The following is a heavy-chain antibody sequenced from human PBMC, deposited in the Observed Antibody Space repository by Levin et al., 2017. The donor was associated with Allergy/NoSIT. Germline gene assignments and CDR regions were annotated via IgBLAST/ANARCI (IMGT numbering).Heavy chain of an antibody. D-gene: IGHD6-13*01. CDR2: ISGSGGST. CDR1: GFTFSSYA. Sequence: GESLKISCAASGFTFSSYAMSWVRQAPGKGLEWVSTISGSGGSTYYADSVKGRFTISRDNSKSTLFLQMNSLRAEDTAVYYCAKGTGSSWRSREGVDYWGQGTLVTVSS. J-gene: IGHJ4*02. V-gene: IGHV3-23*01. CDR3: AKGTGSSWRSREGVDY.